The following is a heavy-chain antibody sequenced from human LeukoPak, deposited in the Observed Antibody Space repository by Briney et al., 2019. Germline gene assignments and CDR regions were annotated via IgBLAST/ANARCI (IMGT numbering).Heavy chain of an antibody. Sequence: PGGSLRLSCAASGFTFSSYEMNWVRQAPGKGLEWVSYISSSGSTIYYADSVKGRFTISRDNAKNSLYLQMNSLRAEDTAVYYCATYYYGLGSDYWGQGTLVTVSS. CDR1: GFTFSSYE. CDR2: ISSSGSTI. CDR3: ATYYYGLGSDY. D-gene: IGHD3-10*01. V-gene: IGHV3-48*03. J-gene: IGHJ4*02.